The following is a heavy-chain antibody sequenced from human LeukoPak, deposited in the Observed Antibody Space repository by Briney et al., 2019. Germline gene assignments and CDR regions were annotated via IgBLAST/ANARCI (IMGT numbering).Heavy chain of an antibody. Sequence: ASVKVSCKASGGTFSSYAISWVRQAPGQGLEWMGRIIPIFGTANYAQKFQGRVTITTDESTSTAYMELSSLRSEDTAVYHCARDRDGYNVYWGQGTLVTVSS. CDR2: IIPIFGTA. CDR3: ARDRDGYNVY. D-gene: IGHD5-24*01. V-gene: IGHV1-69*05. J-gene: IGHJ4*02. CDR1: GGTFSSYA.